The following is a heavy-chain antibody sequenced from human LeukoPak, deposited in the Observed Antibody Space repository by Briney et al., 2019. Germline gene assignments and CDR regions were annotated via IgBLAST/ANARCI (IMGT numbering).Heavy chain of an antibody. CDR3: ARRLKGSSSWYYFDY. Sequence: SETLSLTRTVSGGSISSYYWSWIRQPPGKGLEWIGYIYYSGSTNYNPSLKSRVTISVDTSKNQFSLKLNSVTAADTAVYYCARRLKGSSSWYYFDYWGQGTLVTVSS. CDR1: GGSISSYY. V-gene: IGHV4-59*08. CDR2: IYYSGST. J-gene: IGHJ4*02. D-gene: IGHD6-13*01.